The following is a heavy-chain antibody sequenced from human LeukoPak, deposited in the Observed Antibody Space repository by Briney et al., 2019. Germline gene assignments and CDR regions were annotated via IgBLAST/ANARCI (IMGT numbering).Heavy chain of an antibody. Sequence: GGSLRLSCAASGFTFSSYAMSWVCQAPGKGLEWVSGISGSGGSTHYADSVKGRFTISRDNSKNTLHLQMNSLRAEDTAVYYCAKDGAILTGYYWYFDYWGQGTLVTVSS. V-gene: IGHV3-23*01. CDR2: ISGSGGST. D-gene: IGHD3-9*01. CDR1: GFTFSSYA. J-gene: IGHJ4*02. CDR3: AKDGAILTGYYWYFDY.